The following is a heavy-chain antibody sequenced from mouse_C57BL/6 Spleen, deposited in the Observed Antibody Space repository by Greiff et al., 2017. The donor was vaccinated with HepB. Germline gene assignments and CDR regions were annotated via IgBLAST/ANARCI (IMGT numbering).Heavy chain of an antibody. CDR2: IYPGSGST. J-gene: IGHJ2*01. V-gene: IGHV1-55*01. D-gene: IGHD1-1*01. Sequence: VQLQQSGAELVKPGASVKMSCKASGYTFTSYWITWVKQRPGQGLEWIGDIYPGSGSTNYNEKFKSKATLTVDTSSSTAYMQLSSLTSEDSAVYYCASYSTTVVATNFDYWGQGTTLTVSS. CDR1: GYTFTSYW. CDR3: ASYSTTVVATNFDY.